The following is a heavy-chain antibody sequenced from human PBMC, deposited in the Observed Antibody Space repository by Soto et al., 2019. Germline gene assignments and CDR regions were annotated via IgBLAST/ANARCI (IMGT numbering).Heavy chain of an antibody. Sequence: PGGSLRLSCAASGFTFSSYGMHWVRQAPGKGLEWVAVIWYDGSNKYYADSVKGRFTISRDNSKNTLYLQMNSLRAEDTAVYYCARDRGLYTAMVSVLGYWGQGTLVTDSS. CDR1: GFTFSSYG. J-gene: IGHJ4*02. CDR3: ARDRGLYTAMVSVLGY. CDR2: IWYDGSNK. D-gene: IGHD5-18*01. V-gene: IGHV3-33*01.